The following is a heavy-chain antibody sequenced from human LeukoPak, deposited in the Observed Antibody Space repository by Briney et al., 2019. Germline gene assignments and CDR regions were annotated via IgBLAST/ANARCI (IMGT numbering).Heavy chain of an antibody. CDR2: IYSGGST. D-gene: IGHD3-16*02. J-gene: IGHJ4*02. V-gene: IGHV3-53*01. CDR1: GFTVSSNY. Sequence: PGGSLRLSCAASGFTVSSNYMSWVRQAPGKGLEWVSVIYSGGSTYYADSVKGRFTISRDNSKNTLYLQMNSLRAEDTAVYYCARAPVYDYVWGSYRDYWGQGTLVTVSS. CDR3: ARAPVYDYVWGSYRDY.